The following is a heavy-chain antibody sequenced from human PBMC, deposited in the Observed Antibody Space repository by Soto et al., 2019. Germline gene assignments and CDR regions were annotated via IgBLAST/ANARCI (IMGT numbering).Heavy chain of an antibody. CDR3: ARTRDNNINYCYVLDV. CDR2: VYYSGIT. Sequence: SETLSLTCTVSGASVSSPTDYWNWIRQSPGKGLEWIGFVYYSGITNYSPSLKSRVTISLDTSKDQFSLRLTSVTAADTAVYYCARTRDNNINYCYVLDVCGQATSVAVS. J-gene: IGHJ6*02. D-gene: IGHD2-21*01. V-gene: IGHV4-61*01. CDR1: GASVSSPTDY.